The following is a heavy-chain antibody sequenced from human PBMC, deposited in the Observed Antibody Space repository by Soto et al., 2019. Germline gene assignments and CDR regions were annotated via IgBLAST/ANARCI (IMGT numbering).Heavy chain of an antibody. V-gene: IGHV3-30-3*01. CDR1: GFTFSSYA. CDR2: ISYDGSNK. J-gene: IGHJ6*02. CDR3: ARGMGSKHLTYGMDV. Sequence: QVQLVESGGGVVQPGRSLRLSCAASGFTFSSYAIHWVRQAPGNGLEWVAVISYDGSNKYYADSVKDRFTISRDNSKNTLYLQMNSLRAEDTAVYNCARGMGSKHLTYGMDVWGQGTTVTVSS. D-gene: IGHD1-26*01.